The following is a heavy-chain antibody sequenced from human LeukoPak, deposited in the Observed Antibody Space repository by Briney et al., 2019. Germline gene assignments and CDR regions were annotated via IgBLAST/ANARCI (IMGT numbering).Heavy chain of an antibody. Sequence: GGSLRLSCAASGFIFSNAWMTWVRQAPGEGLEWVGRFKSKTDGGTTDYAAPVKGRFTISRDDSKNTQYLQMNSLKTEDTAVYYCTTEGGWSYYFDYWGQGTLVTVSS. CDR1: GFIFSNAW. D-gene: IGHD2-15*01. V-gene: IGHV3-15*01. CDR2: FKSKTDGGTT. CDR3: TTEGGWSYYFDY. J-gene: IGHJ4*02.